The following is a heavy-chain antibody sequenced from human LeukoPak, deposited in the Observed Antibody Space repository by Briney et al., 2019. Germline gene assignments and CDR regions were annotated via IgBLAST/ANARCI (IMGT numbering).Heavy chain of an antibody. J-gene: IGHJ4*02. V-gene: IGHV3-21*01. CDR2: ISSSSDYI. CDR1: GXTFSSFT. Sequence: GGSLRLSCAASGXTFSSFTMNWVRQAPGKGLEWVSSISSSSDYIYYADSVKGRFTISRDNAKNSLYLQMNSLRAEDTAVYYCARDSYNWNDGGADYWGQGTLVTVSS. D-gene: IGHD1-20*01. CDR3: ARDSYNWNDGGADY.